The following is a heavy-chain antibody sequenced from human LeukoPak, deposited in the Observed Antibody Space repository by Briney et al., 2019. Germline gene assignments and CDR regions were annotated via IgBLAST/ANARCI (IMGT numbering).Heavy chain of an antibody. CDR2: IIPIFGTA. V-gene: IGHV1-69*13. Sequence: GASVKVSCKASGGTISSYAISWVRQAPGQGLEWMGGIIPIFGTANYAQKFQGRVTITADESTSTAYMELSSLRSEDTAVYYCARDDYDFWSGYYGPRRFDYWGQGTLVTVSS. D-gene: IGHD3-3*01. CDR1: GGTISSYA. CDR3: ARDDYDFWSGYYGPRRFDY. J-gene: IGHJ4*02.